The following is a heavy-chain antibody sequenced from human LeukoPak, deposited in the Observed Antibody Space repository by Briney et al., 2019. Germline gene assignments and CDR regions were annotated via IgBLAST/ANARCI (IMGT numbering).Heavy chain of an antibody. CDR3: ARESVGDNFYYYSYMDV. J-gene: IGHJ6*03. Sequence: SETLSLTCTVSDDSITMYYWTWIRQPPGKGLGWSGYIYYSGSTNYNPPLKSRVTISVDTSKNQSSLKMSSVTAADTAVYYCARESVGDNFYYYSYMDVWGKGTTVTVSS. V-gene: IGHV4-59*01. CDR2: IYYSGST. D-gene: IGHD5-24*01. CDR1: DDSITMYY.